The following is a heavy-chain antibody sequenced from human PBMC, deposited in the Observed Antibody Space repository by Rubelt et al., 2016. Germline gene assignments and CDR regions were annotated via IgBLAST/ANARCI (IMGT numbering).Heavy chain of an antibody. CDR3: ARQGGYRSPFRY. V-gene: IGHV4-39*01. Sequence: QLQLQESGPGLVKPSETLSLTCAVSGGPISSSTYYWGWIRQPPGKGLEWIASIYYSGSTYYNPSLKSRDTISVDTSKTQFSLKLTPVTAADTAVYYCARQGGYRSPFRYWGQGTLVTVSS. D-gene: IGHD3-16*02. CDR1: GGPISSSTYY. J-gene: IGHJ4*02. CDR2: IYYSGST.